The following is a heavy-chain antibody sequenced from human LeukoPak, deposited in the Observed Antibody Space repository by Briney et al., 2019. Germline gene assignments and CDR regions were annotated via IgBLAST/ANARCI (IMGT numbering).Heavy chain of an antibody. Sequence: GGSLRLSCAVSGFTFSSYWMHWVRQAPGKGLVWVSRINSDGSSTTYADSVKGRFTISRDNARNTLFLQMNSLRAEDTAVYYCAKDYTLSADYGDSPDYWGQGTLVTVSS. CDR3: AKDYTLSADYGDSPDY. V-gene: IGHV3-74*01. J-gene: IGHJ4*02. CDR1: GFTFSSYW. D-gene: IGHD4-17*01. CDR2: INSDGSST.